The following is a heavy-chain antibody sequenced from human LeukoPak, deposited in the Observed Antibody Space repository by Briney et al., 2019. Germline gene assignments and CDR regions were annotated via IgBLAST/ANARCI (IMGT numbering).Heavy chain of an antibody. CDR3: PRGVVVYDILTGAPHYFHY. CDR1: GGSFSGYS. CDR2: INHSGST. Sequence: SETLSLTCAVSGGSFSGYSWSWLRQPPGKGLEWIGEINHSGSTNYNQSLKSRFTISVDTSKNQFSLQMNSVNAADTAVYYCPRGVVVYDILTGAPHYFHYWGQGTRVSVSS. V-gene: IGHV4-34*01. J-gene: IGHJ4*02. D-gene: IGHD3-9*01.